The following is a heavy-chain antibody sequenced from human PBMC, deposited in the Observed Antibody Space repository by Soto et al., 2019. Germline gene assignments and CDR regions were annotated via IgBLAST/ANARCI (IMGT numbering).Heavy chain of an antibody. D-gene: IGHD6-13*01. CDR3: ARGVKQQLVPPDY. V-gene: IGHV1-3*01. CDR1: GYTFTSYA. J-gene: IGHJ4*02. CDR2: INAGNGNT. Sequence: ASAKVSCKASGYTFTSYAMHWVRQAPGQRLEWMGWINAGNGNTKYSQKFQGRVTITRDTSASTAYMELSSLRSEDTAVYYCARGVKQQLVPPDYWGQGTRVTVSS.